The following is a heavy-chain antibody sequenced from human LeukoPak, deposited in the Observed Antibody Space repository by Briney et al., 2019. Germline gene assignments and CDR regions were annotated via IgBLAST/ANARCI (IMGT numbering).Heavy chain of an antibody. CDR2: IYTSEST. CDR3: ARGRGFYYGDYFDY. V-gene: IGHV4-4*07. D-gene: IGHD4-17*01. CDR1: NDSISSYY. J-gene: IGHJ4*02. Sequence: SETLSLTCTVPNDSISSYYWSWIRQPAGKGLEWVGRIYTSESTNYNPSLESRVTMSVDTSKNQFSLKLSSVTAADTAVYYCARGRGFYYGDYFDYWGQGTLVTVSS.